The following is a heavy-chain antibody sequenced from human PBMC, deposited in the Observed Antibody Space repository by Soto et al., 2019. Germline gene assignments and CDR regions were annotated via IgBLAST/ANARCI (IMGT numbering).Heavy chain of an antibody. CDR3: ARARYYYYMDV. CDR2: INGDGSST. V-gene: IGHV3-74*01. CDR1: GFTFSSYA. J-gene: IGHJ6*03. Sequence: PGGSLRLSCAASGFTFSSYAVHWVRQAPGKGLVWVSRINGDGSSTSYADSVKGRFTISRDNARNTLYLQMNSLRAEDTAVYYCARARYYYYMDVWGKGTTVTVSS.